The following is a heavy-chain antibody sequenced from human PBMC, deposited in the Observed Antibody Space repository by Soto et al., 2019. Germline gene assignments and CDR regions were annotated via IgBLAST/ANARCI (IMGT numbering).Heavy chain of an antibody. CDR1: GGSISSYY. D-gene: IGHD2-2*01. V-gene: IGHV4-59*01. J-gene: IGHJ3*02. CDR3: ARGSAASGAFDI. Sequence: SETLSLTCTVSGGSISSYYWSWIRQPPGKGLEWIGFIYNSGSTNYNPSLKSRVTISEDTSKNQFSLKLSSVTAADTAVYYCARGSAASGAFDIWGQGTMVTVSS. CDR2: IYNSGST.